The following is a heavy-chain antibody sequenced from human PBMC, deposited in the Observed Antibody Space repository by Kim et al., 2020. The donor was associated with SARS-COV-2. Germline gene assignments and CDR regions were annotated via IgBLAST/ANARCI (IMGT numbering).Heavy chain of an antibody. Sequence: DYGKGRITISRDNGNNALYLQMKSLSAEDTDVYYCAKDVALWFGKWDFDIWGQGTMVTVSS. V-gene: IGHV3-30*02. J-gene: IGHJ3*02. CDR3: AKDVALWFGKWDFDI. D-gene: IGHD3-10*01.